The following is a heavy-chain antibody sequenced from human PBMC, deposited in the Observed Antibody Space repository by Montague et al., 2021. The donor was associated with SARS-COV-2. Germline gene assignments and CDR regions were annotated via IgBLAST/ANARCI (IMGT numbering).Heavy chain of an antibody. CDR3: ARVGRQQLVRLSGMDV. J-gene: IGHJ6*02. Sequence: SETLSLTCTVSGGSISSSSYYWGWIRQPPGKGLEWVGSIYYSGSTYYXPSLKSRVTISVDTSKNQFSLKLSSVTAADTAVYYCARVGRQQLVRLSGMDVWGQGTTGTVS. CDR1: GGSISSSSYY. V-gene: IGHV4-39*07. D-gene: IGHD6-13*01. CDR2: IYYSGST.